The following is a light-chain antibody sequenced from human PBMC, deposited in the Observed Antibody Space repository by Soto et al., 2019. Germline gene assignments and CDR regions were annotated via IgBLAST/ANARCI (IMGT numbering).Light chain of an antibody. CDR1: NIGSYS. J-gene: IGLJ1*01. CDR3: QVWDSSADRCV. V-gene: IGLV3-21*02. CDR2: DDR. Sequence: SYELTQPPSESVAPGQTARITCGGDNIGSYSVQWYQQKPGQAPVVVVYDDRDRPSGIPERFSGSNSGNTAALTISRVEAGDEADYYCQVWDSSADRCVFGTGTKVTVL.